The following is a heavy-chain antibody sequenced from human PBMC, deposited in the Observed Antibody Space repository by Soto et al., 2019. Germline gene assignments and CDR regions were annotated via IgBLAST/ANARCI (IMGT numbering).Heavy chain of an antibody. D-gene: IGHD6-13*01. CDR3: ARASVTMSGTDFDS. CDR2: IYYRGTT. Sequence: SETLSLTCTVSGGSISNNNCYWGWIRQPPGKGLEWIGNIYYRGTTYYNPSLKSRVTISVDTSKNQFSLKLSSVTAADTAVYFCARASVTMSGTDFDSWGQGTLVTVSS. CDR1: GGSISNNNCY. V-gene: IGHV4-39*01. J-gene: IGHJ4*02.